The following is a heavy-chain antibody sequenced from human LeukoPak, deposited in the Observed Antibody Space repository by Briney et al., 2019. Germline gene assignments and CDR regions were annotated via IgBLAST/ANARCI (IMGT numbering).Heavy chain of an antibody. D-gene: IGHD4-17*01. CDR3: AGDGDPYYFDY. J-gene: IGHJ4*02. Sequence: GGSLRLSCAASGFTFTSYGMSWVRQAPGKGLEWVSYISSSGSTIYYADSVKGRFTISRDNAKNSLYLQMNSLRAEDTAVYYCAGDGDPYYFDYWGQGTLVTVSS. CDR2: ISSSGSTI. V-gene: IGHV3-48*04. CDR1: GFTFTSYG.